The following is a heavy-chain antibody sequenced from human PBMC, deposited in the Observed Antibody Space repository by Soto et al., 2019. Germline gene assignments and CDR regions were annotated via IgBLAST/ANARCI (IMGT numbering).Heavy chain of an antibody. CDR3: AREGLLWFGDTSGVGWLDP. Sequence: PSETLSLTCTVSGGSISSYYWSWIRQPAGKGLEWIGRIYTSGSTNYNPSLKSRVTMSVDTSKNQFSLKLSSVTAADTAVYYCAREGLLWFGDTSGVGWLDPWGQGTLVTVYS. CDR1: GGSISSYY. J-gene: IGHJ5*02. D-gene: IGHD3-10*01. V-gene: IGHV4-4*07. CDR2: IYTSGST.